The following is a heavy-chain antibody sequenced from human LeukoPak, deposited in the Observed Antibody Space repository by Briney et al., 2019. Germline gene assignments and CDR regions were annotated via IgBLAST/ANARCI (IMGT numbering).Heavy chain of an antibody. CDR1: GGSISSYY. CDR2: IYYSGGT. Sequence: PSETLSLTCTVSGGSISSYYWSWIRQPPGKGLEWIGYIYYSGGTNYNPSLKSRVTISVDTSKNQFSLKLSSVTAADTAVYYCAGYGVLLNYWGQGTLVTVSS. D-gene: IGHD4-17*01. J-gene: IGHJ4*02. CDR3: AGYGVLLNY. V-gene: IGHV4-59*01.